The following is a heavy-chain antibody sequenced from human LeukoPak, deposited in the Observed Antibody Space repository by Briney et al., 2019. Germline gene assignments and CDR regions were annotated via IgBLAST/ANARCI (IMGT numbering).Heavy chain of an antibody. CDR3: AKDMMVRGVYYFDY. J-gene: IGHJ4*02. CDR2: IPYDGSNK. CDR1: GFTFSSYG. V-gene: IGHV3-30*18. D-gene: IGHD3-10*01. Sequence: GGSLRLSCAASGFTFSSYGMHWVRQAPGKGLEWVAVIPYDGSNKYYADSVKGRFTISRDNSKNTLYLQMNSLRAEDTAVYYCAKDMMVRGVYYFDYWGQGTLVTVSS.